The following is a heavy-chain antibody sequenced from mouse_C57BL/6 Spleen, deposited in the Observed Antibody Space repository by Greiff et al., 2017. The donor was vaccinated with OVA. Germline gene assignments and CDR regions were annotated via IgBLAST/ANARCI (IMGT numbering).Heavy chain of an antibody. CDR1: GYTFPSYW. CDR2: IYPSDSET. CDR3: ARSGYDFVSWFAY. V-gene: IGHV1-61*01. Sequence: QVQLQQPGAELVRPGSSVKLSCKASGYTFPSYWMDWVKQRPGQGLEWIGNIYPSDSETHYNQKFKDKATLTVDKSSSTSYMQLSSLTSEDSAVYDCARSGYDFVSWFAYWGQGTLVTVSA. D-gene: IGHD2-4*01. J-gene: IGHJ3*01.